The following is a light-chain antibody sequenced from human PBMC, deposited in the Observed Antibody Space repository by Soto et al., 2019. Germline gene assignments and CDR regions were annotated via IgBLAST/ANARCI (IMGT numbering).Light chain of an antibody. CDR1: ASDIAGYTF. CDR2: DVN. Sequence: QSVLTQPPSASGSPGQSVAISCTGTASDIAGYTFVSWYQQHPGKAPKLLIYDVNKRPSGVPDRFSGSKSGNTASLTVSGLQAEDEADYYCSAHGGTNPYVFGTGTKVTVL. CDR3: SAHGGTNPYV. V-gene: IGLV2-8*01. J-gene: IGLJ1*01.